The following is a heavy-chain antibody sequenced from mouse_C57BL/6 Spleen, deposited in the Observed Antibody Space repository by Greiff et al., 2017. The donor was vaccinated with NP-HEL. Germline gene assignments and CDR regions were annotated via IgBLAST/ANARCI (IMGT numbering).Heavy chain of an antibody. Sequence: QVQLKQPGAELVKPGASVKLSCKASGYTFTSYWMHWVKQRPGQGLEWIGMIHPNSGSTNYNEKFKSKATLTVDKSSSTAYMQLSSLTSEDSAVYYCARDYYGRSYYFDYWGKGTTLTVSS. CDR3: ARDYYGRSYYFDY. CDR2: IHPNSGST. D-gene: IGHD1-1*01. CDR1: GYTFTSYW. V-gene: IGHV1-64*01. J-gene: IGHJ2*01.